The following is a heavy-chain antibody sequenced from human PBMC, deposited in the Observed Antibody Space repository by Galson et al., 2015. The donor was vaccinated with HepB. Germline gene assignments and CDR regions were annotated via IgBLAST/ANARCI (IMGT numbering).Heavy chain of an antibody. D-gene: IGHD3-10*01. CDR1: GFTFSNAW. CDR3: TTGIPGSYYRGYYDY. Sequence: SLRLSCAASGFTFSNAWMSWVRQAPGKGLEWVGRIKSKTDGGTTDYAAPVKGRFTISRDDSKNTLYLQMNSLKTEDTAVYYCTTGIPGSYYRGYYDYWGQGTLVTVSS. CDR2: IKSKTDGGTT. J-gene: IGHJ4*02. V-gene: IGHV3-15*01.